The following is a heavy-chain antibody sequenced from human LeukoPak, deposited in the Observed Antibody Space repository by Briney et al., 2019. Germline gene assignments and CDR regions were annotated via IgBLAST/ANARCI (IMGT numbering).Heavy chain of an antibody. V-gene: IGHV3-64*01. D-gene: IGHD6-13*01. CDR1: GFTFSSYA. Sequence: GGSLRLSCAASGFTFSSYAMHWVRQAPGKGLEYVSAISNYGDSSYYANSVEGRFSTSRDNSKNTLYLQMNSLRAGDTAVYYCARAYFSSWYMNWFDPWGQGTLVTVSS. J-gene: IGHJ5*02. CDR3: ARAYFSSWYMNWFDP. CDR2: ISNYGDSS.